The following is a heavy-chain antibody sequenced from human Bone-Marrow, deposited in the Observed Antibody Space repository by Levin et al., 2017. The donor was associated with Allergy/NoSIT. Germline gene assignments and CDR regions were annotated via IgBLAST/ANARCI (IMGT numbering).Heavy chain of an antibody. CDR1: GYTFTRYA. V-gene: IGHV1-3*01. CDR3: ARDYEYCTGGSCLGY. Sequence: SVKVSCKASGYTFTRYAVHWVRQAPGQRLEWMGWINVGNGNTKYSQKFQARVTITRDTSASTAYMELSSLRSEDTAVYYCARDYEYCTGGSCLGYWGQGTLVTVSS. CDR2: INVGNGNT. J-gene: IGHJ4*02. D-gene: IGHD2-15*01.